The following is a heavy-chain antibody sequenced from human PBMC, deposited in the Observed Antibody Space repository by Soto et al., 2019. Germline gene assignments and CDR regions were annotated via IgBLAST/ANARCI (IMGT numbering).Heavy chain of an antibody. J-gene: IGHJ5*02. V-gene: IGHV4-39*01. CDR2: IYFTGNT. Sequence: SETLSLTCSASGGSITSSSHFWSWVRQPPGKGLEWIGTIYFTGNTYYTPSLKSRLTMSIDTSKNEFSLRLNSVTAADTAVYYCAGQTFTIAAASYGRSNWFDPWGPGTLVTV. CDR1: GGSITSSSHF. D-gene: IGHD6-25*01. CDR3: AGQTFTIAAASYGRSNWFDP.